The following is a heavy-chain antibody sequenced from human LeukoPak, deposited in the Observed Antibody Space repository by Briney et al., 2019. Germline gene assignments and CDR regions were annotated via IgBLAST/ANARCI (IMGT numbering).Heavy chain of an antibody. CDR3: ARVMATIHSHWFDP. CDR1: GGSISSGGYS. V-gene: IGHV4-30-4*07. CDR2: IYYSGRT. J-gene: IGHJ5*02. Sequence: PSETLSLTCAVSGGSISSGGYSWSWIRQPPGKGLEWIGYIYYSGRTYYNPSLKSRVTISVDTSKNQFSLKLSSVTAADTAVYYCARVMATIHSHWFDPWGQGTLVTVSS. D-gene: IGHD5-24*01.